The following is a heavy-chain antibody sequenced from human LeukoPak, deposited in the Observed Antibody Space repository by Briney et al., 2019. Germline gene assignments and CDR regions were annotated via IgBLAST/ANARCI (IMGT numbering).Heavy chain of an antibody. Sequence: GASVKVSCKASGYTFTGYYMHWVRQAPGQGLEWMGRINPNSGGTNYAQKFQGRVTMTRDTSISTAYMELSRLRSDDRAVYYCARDGGFGSYNPPYFDYWGQGTLVTVSS. CDR1: GYTFTGYY. CDR2: INPNSGGT. CDR3: ARDGGFGSYNPPYFDY. J-gene: IGHJ4*02. D-gene: IGHD3-10*01. V-gene: IGHV1-2*06.